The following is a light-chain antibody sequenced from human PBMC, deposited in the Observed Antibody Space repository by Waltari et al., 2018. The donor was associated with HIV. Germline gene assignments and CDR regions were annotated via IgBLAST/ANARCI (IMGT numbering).Light chain of an antibody. V-gene: IGLV2-14*01. CDR1: SSDIGGYDY. CDR3: SAYTSISTLAV. J-gene: IGLJ2*01. CDR2: GVR. Sequence: QSALTQPASVSGSPGQSITISCTGTSSDIGGYDYVSWDQQPPGNAPKHMIYGVRRRPSGVSNRFSGSRSGNTASLTISGLQAEDEADYYCSAYTSISTLAVFGGGTKLTVL.